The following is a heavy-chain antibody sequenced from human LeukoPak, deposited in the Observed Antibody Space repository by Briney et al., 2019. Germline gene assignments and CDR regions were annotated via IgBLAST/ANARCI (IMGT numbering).Heavy chain of an antibody. V-gene: IGHV1-8*01. CDR1: GYTFTSYD. CDR3: ARRVGNIAYYYYYMDV. Sequence: ASVKVSCKASGYTFTSYDINWVRQATGQGLEWMGWMNPNSANTGYAQKFQGRVTMTRNTSISTAYMELSSLGSEDTAVYYCARRVGNIAYYYYYMDVWGKGTTVTVSS. CDR2: MNPNSANT. J-gene: IGHJ6*03.